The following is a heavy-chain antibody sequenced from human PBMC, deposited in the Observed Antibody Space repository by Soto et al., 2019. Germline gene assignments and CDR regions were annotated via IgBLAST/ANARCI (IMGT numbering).Heavy chain of an antibody. D-gene: IGHD2-2*01. Sequence: PGESLKISCQGSGYRFTSYWIGWVRQKPGKGLEWMGIIHPDDSDIRYSPSFQGQVTISADKSIGAAYLQWSSLKASDTAMYYCARLQHSGRIVVPAGGFDPWGPGTLVTVSS. CDR3: ARLQHSGRIVVPAGGFDP. V-gene: IGHV5-51*01. CDR2: IHPDDSDI. CDR1: GYRFTSYW. J-gene: IGHJ5*02.